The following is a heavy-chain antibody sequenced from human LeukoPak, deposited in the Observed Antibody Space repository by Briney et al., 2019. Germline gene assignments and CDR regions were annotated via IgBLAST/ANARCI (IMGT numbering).Heavy chain of an antibody. D-gene: IGHD1-26*01. J-gene: IGHJ4*02. CDR1: GFTFSDYY. CDR3: ARDRESGSYSMDY. CDR2: ISSSGSTI. V-gene: IGHV3-11*01. Sequence: GGSLRLSCAASGFTFSDYYTSWIRQAPGKGLEWVSYISSSGSTIYYADSVKGRFTISRDNAKNSLYLQMNSLRAEDTAVYYCARDRESGSYSMDYWGQGTLVTVSS.